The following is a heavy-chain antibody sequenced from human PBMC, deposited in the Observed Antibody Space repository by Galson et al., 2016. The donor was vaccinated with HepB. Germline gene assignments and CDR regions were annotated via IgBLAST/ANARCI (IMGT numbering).Heavy chain of an antibody. CDR3: ARDPGRMTPLGTNLFDY. V-gene: IGHV1-2*02. CDR2: INPSSGDT. CDR1: GYTLTGYY. Sequence: SVKVSCKASGYTLTGYYIHWVRQAPGQGLQWMGWINPSSGDTNYAQRFLGRVTMTTETSINTAHMEVSRLTSDDTAVYYCARDPGRMTPLGTNLFDYWGQGTLVTVSS. J-gene: IGHJ4*02. D-gene: IGHD6-13*01.